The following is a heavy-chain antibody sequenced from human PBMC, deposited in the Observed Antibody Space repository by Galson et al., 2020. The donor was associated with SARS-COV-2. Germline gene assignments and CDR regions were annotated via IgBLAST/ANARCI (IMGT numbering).Heavy chain of an antibody. CDR2: INPNSGGT. D-gene: IGHD3-9*01. CDR3: AGHVLRYFDWSIMGGYYYYGMDV. CDR1: GYTFTGYY. V-gene: IGHV1-2*06. J-gene: IGHJ6*02. Sequence: ASVKVSCKASGYTFTGYYMHWVRQAPGQGLEWMRRINPNSGGTNYAQKFQGRVTMTRDTSISTAYMELSRLRSDDTAVYYCAGHVLRYFDWSIMGGYYYYGMDVWGQGTTVTVSS.